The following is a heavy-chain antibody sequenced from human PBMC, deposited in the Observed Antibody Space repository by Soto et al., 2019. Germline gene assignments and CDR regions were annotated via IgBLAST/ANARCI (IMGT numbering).Heavy chain of an antibody. Sequence: AASVKVSCKASGYTFTSYGISWVRQAPGQGLEWMGWISAYNGNTNYAQKLQGRVTMTTDTSTSTAYMELRSLRSDDTAVYYCARSPLLLRVERGSNWFDPWGQGTLVTVSS. CDR1: GYTFTSYG. CDR2: ISAYNGNT. CDR3: ARSPLLLRVERGSNWFDP. V-gene: IGHV1-18*04. J-gene: IGHJ5*02. D-gene: IGHD1-1*01.